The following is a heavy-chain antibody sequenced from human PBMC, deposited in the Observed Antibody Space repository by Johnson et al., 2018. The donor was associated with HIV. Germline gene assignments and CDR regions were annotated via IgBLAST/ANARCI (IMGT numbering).Heavy chain of an antibody. V-gene: IGHV3-15*01. CDR2: IKSRTDGGTT. Sequence: VQLVESGGGLVQPGGSLKVSCEASGFTFSGSAMHWVRQASGKGLEWVGQIKSRTDGGTTDYGAPVKGRFTISRNDSENTLRLQMNSLKTEDTALYYCATITRSYYFDSSGYLYDAFVLWGQGTVVTVSS. D-gene: IGHD3-22*01. CDR3: ATITRSYYFDSSGYLYDAFVL. J-gene: IGHJ3*01. CDR1: GFTFSGSA.